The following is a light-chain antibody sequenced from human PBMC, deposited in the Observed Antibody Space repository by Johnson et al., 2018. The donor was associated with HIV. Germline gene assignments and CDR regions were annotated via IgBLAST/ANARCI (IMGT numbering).Light chain of an antibody. Sequence: QSALTQPPSVSAAPGQKVTISCSGSSSNIGNNYVSWYQQLPGTAPKLLIYDNNKRPSGIPDRFSGSKSGTSATLGITGLQTGDEADYYCGSWDSSLSAGGAFGTGTKVTVL. J-gene: IGLJ1*01. V-gene: IGLV1-51*01. CDR1: SSNIGNNY. CDR2: DNN. CDR3: GSWDSSLSAGGA.